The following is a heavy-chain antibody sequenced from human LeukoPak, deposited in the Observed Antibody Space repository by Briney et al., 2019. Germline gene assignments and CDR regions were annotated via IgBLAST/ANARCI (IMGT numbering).Heavy chain of an antibody. D-gene: IGHD1-26*01. V-gene: IGHV3-21*01. J-gene: IGHJ4*02. CDR2: ISSSSSYI. Sequence: GGSLRLSCAASGFTFSSYSMNWVRPAPGKGLGRVSSISSSSSYIYYADSVKGRFTISRDNAKNSLYLQMNSLRAEDTAVYYCARASSSIVGATNYWGQETLLTVSS. CDR3: ARASSSIVGATNY. CDR1: GFTFSSYS.